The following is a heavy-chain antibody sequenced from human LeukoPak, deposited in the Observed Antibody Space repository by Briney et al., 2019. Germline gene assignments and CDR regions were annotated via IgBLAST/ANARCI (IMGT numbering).Heavy chain of an antibody. V-gene: IGHV3-23*01. J-gene: IGHJ4*02. CDR2: ISGSGGST. CDR3: AKAPSAVAGTPYYFDY. Sequence: GGSLRLSCAASGFTFSSYAMSWVRQAPGKGLEWVSAISGSGGSTYYADSVKGRFTISRDNSKNTLYLQMNSLRVEDTAVYYCAKAPSAVAGTPYYFDYWGQGTLVTVSS. D-gene: IGHD6-19*01. CDR1: GFTFSSYA.